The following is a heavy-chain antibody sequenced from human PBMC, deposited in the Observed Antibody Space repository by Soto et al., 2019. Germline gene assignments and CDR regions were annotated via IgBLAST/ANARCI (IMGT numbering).Heavy chain of an antibody. Sequence: GGSLRLSCAASGFTFSNAWMSWVRQAPGKGLEWVGRIKSKTDGGTTDYAAPVKGRFTISRDDSKNTLYLQMNSLKTEDTAVYYCTTEVVGIFDWLLFYSTYYFDYWGQGTLVTVSS. V-gene: IGHV3-15*01. J-gene: IGHJ4*02. CDR1: GFTFSNAW. CDR2: IKSKTDGGTT. CDR3: TTEVVGIFDWLLFYSTYYFDY. D-gene: IGHD3-9*01.